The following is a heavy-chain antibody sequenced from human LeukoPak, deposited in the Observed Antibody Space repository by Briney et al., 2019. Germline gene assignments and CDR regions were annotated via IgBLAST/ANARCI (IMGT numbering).Heavy chain of an antibody. CDR1: GGSFSGYY. CDR3: ARGFVHFIARPIPTLGKESYYYMDV. D-gene: IGHD2-2*02. V-gene: IGHV4-34*01. J-gene: IGHJ6*03. CDR2: IKHSGST. Sequence: SETLSLTCAVYGGSFSGYYWSWIRQPPGKGLEWIREIKHSGSTNYNPSLKSRVTISVDTSKNQFSLKLSSVTAADTAVYYCARGFVHFIARPIPTLGKESYYYMDVWGKGTTVTVSS.